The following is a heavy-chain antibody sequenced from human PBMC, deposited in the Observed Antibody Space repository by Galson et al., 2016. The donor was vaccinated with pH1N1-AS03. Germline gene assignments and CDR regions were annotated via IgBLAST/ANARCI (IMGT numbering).Heavy chain of an antibody. V-gene: IGHV5-10-1*01. Sequence: QSGAEVKKPGESLRISCKGSGYIFTDYWITWVRQMPGKGLEWMGRIDVTDSYFNYGPAFQGHVTMTVDKSITTAYLQWTSLKASDTAIYYCAKRYGYYFDYWGQGTPVTVSS. CDR2: IDVTDSYF. CDR1: GYIFTDYW. D-gene: IGHD2-15*01. CDR3: AKRYGYYFDY. J-gene: IGHJ4*02.